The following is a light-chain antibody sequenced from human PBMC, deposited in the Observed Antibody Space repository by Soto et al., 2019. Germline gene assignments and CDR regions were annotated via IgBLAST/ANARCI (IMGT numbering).Light chain of an antibody. J-gene: IGKJ4*01. CDR2: GIS. CDR3: QQYNNWPLT. CDR1: QSLTSY. Sequence: DIVLTQSPGTLSLSPGQTATLSCRASQSLTSYLAWYQQKPDQAPRLLIYGISTRATDIPARFSGSGSGTEFTLTISSLQSEDFAVYYCQQYNNWPLTFGGGTKVDIK. V-gene: IGKV3-15*01.